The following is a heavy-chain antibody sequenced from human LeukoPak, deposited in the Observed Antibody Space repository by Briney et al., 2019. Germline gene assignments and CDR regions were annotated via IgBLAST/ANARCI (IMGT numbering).Heavy chain of an antibody. D-gene: IGHD3-10*01. CDR3: ARHTRSGSYYRGLYFDY. J-gene: IGHJ4*02. V-gene: IGHV4-39*01. CDR2: IYYSGST. Sequence: KTSETLSLTCTVSGGSISSSSYYWGWIRQPPGKGLEWIGSIYYSGSTYYNPSLKSRVTISVDTSKNQFSLKLSSVTAADTAVYYCARHTRSGSYYRGLYFDYWGQGTLVTVSS. CDR1: GGSISSSSYY.